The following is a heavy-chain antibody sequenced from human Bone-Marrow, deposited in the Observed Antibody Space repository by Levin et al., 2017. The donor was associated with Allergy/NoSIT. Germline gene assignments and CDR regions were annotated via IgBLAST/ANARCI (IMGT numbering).Heavy chain of an antibody. J-gene: IGHJ4*02. D-gene: IGHD2-15*01. CDR3: ARDIGHCSTGTCYSESHFDY. CDR1: GFTFSTYG. CDR2: IWNHGGEQ. V-gene: IGHV3-33*01. Sequence: GGSLRLSCTGSGFTFSTYGIHWVRQAPGKGLEWVTFIWNHGGEQYYADSVQGRFTVSRDNSKNTVYLQMNSLRAEDTGLYYCARDIGHCSTGTCYSESHFDYWGQGTLVTVSS.